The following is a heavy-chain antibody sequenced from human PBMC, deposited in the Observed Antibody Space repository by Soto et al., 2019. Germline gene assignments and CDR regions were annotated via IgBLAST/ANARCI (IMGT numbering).Heavy chain of an antibody. CDR2: ISWNSGSI. CDR3: AKEPGDYGDYSHYFDY. CDR1: GFTFDDYA. D-gene: IGHD4-17*01. Sequence: GGSLRLSCAASGFTFDDYAMHWVRQAPGKGLEWVSGISWNSGSIGYADSVKGRFTISRDNAKNSLYLQMNSLRAEDTALYYCAKEPGDYGDYSHYFDYWGQGTLVTVSS. J-gene: IGHJ4*02. V-gene: IGHV3-9*01.